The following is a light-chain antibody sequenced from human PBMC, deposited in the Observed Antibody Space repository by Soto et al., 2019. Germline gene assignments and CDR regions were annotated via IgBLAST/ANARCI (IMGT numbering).Light chain of an antibody. CDR3: CSYAGSVV. CDR2: DVS. Sequence: QSVLTQPRSVSGSPGQSVTISCTGTSSDVGGYNYVSWYQQHPGQAPKLMIYDVSKRPSGVPDRFSGSKSGNTASLTISGLQAEDEADYYCCSYAGSVVFGGGTKVTVL. CDR1: SSDVGGYNY. J-gene: IGLJ2*01. V-gene: IGLV2-11*01.